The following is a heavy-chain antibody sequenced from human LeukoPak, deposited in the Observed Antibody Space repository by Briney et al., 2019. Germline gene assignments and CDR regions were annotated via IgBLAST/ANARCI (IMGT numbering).Heavy chain of an antibody. V-gene: IGHV3-74*01. Sequence: GGSLRLPCAASGFTFSIYWMHWVRQAPGKGLVWVSRINSDGSSTSYADSVKGRFTISRDNAKNTLCLQMNSLRAEDTAVYYCASLSRGWLQFPFDYWGQGTLVTVSS. D-gene: IGHD5-24*01. CDR2: INSDGSST. CDR3: ASLSRGWLQFPFDY. J-gene: IGHJ4*02. CDR1: GFTFSIYW.